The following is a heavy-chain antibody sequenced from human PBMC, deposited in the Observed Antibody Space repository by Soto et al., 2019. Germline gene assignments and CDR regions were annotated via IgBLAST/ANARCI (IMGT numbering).Heavy chain of an antibody. J-gene: IGHJ6*02. CDR3: GRCRTDSYAMDV. Sequence: ASVKVSCKASGYRFTSYGIAWVRQVPGQGPEWMGWISPYNGRTNYSQKVQGRVVRTTDISTNIVYLELRSLRSDDTAMYYCGRCRTDSYAMDVWGQGTTVTVSS. V-gene: IGHV1-18*01. D-gene: IGHD5-18*01. CDR1: GYRFTSYG. CDR2: ISPYNGRT.